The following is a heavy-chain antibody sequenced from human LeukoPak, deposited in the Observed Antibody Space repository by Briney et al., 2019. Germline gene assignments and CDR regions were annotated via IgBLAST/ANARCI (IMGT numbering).Heavy chain of an antibody. Sequence: PGGSLRLSCAASGFTFSDYYMSWIRQAPGRGLEWLSAISGSGGTYYIPSVRGRFIVSRDNSRNTLYLQLNNLRAEDTAIYYCAREDFRDHTTGFDSWGQGTLVTVSS. V-gene: IGHV3-23*01. CDR2: ISGSGGT. J-gene: IGHJ5*01. D-gene: IGHD1-1*01. CDR1: GFTFSDYY. CDR3: AREDFRDHTTGFDS.